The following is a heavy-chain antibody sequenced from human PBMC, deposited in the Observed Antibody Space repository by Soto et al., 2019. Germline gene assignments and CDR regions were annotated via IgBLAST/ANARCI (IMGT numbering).Heavy chain of an antibody. Sequence: QITLKESGPTLVKHTQPLTLTCTFSGFSLSTSGVGVGWIRQPPGKALEWLALIYWDDDKRYSPPLKSRLTITKDTAKSQVVLTMTNMDPVDTATYYCAHRRNYYFWSGCLIWGQGTLVTVSS. CDR3: AHRRNYYFWSGCLI. J-gene: IGHJ1*01. D-gene: IGHD3-3*01. CDR1: GFSLSTSGVG. CDR2: IYWDDDK. V-gene: IGHV2-5*02.